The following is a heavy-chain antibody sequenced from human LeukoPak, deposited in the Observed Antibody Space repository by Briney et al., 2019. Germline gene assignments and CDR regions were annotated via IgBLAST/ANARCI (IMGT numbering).Heavy chain of an antibody. CDR3: ASAPPGIAAYFDY. CDR2: INSDGIST. V-gene: IGHV3-74*03. D-gene: IGHD6-13*01. CDR1: GFTFSSYW. Sequence: PGGSLRLSCAASGFTFSSYWMHWVRQAPGKGLVWVSRINSDGISTKYADSVKGRFTISRDNAENTLFLQMNSLRAEDTAVYYCASAPPGIAAYFDYWGQGTLVTVSS. J-gene: IGHJ4*02.